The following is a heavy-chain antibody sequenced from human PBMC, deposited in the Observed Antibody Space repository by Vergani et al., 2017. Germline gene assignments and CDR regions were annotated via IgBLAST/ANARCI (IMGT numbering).Heavy chain of an antibody. J-gene: IGHJ4*02. CDR3: ARVPNLGYCSSTSCPPRGAYDY. CDR2: INWNGGST. V-gene: IGHV3-20*04. Sequence: VQLVESGGGLVKPGGSLRLSCAASGFTFSDYYMSWIRQAPGKGLEWVSGINWNGGSTGYADSVKGRFTISRDNAKNSLYLQMNSLIAEDTALYYCARVPNLGYCSSTSCPPRGAYDYWGQGTLVTVSS. D-gene: IGHD2-2*01. CDR1: GFTFSDYY.